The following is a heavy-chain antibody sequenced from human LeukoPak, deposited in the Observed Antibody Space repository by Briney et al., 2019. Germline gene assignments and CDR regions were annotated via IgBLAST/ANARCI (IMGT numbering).Heavy chain of an antibody. V-gene: IGHV3-30*03. CDR2: ISYDGSNN. CDR3: ASETQGAVATPFDY. CDR1: GFTFSTYG. Sequence: GRSLRLSCAASGFTFSTYGMHWVRQAPGKGLEWVTLISYDGSNNYYADSVKGRFTISRNNSENTLYLQMNSLRAEDTAVYYCASETQGAVATPFDYWGQGAIVADSS. D-gene: IGHD5-12*01. J-gene: IGHJ4*02.